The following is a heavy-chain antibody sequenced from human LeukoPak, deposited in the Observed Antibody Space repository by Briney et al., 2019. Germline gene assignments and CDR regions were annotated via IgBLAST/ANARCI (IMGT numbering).Heavy chain of an antibody. J-gene: IGHJ6*02. CDR1: GGTFSSYA. CDR3: AREPDYNRYYGTDV. CDR2: INPSGGST. D-gene: IGHD3-10*01. Sequence: ASVKVSCKASGGTFSSYAISWVRQALGQGLEWMGIINPSGGSTTYAQKFQGRVTMTRDTSTSTVYMELSSLRSEDTAMYYCAREPDYNRYYGTDVWGQGTTVTVSS. V-gene: IGHV1-46*01.